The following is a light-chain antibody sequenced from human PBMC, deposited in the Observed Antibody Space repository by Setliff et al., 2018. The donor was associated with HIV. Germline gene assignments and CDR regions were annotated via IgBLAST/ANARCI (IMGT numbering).Light chain of an antibody. V-gene: IGLV2-14*03. CDR2: GVN. Sequence: QSALAQPRSVSGSPGQSVTISCTGTSSDVGGYNYVSWYQQHPGQAPKLLIFGVNHRPSGVSDRFSGSKSDNTASLTISGLQAEDEADYYCSSYTSGSTPSVFGAGTKVTVL. J-gene: IGLJ1*01. CDR1: SSDVGGYNY. CDR3: SSYTSGSTPSV.